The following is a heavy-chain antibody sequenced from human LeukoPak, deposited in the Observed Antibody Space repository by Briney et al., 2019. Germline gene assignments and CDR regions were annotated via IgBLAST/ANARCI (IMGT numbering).Heavy chain of an antibody. CDR1: GFTFSSIW. CDR3: ARDPKMIYRIVGTTGYFDY. CDR2: IKQDGSEK. Sequence: GGSLRLSCAASGFTFSSIWMSWVRQAPGKGLEWVANIKQDGSEKYYVDSVKGRFTVSRDNAKNSLYLQMNSLRAEDTAVYYCARDPKMIYRIVGTTGYFDYWGQGTLVTVSS. V-gene: IGHV3-7*01. J-gene: IGHJ4*02. D-gene: IGHD1-26*01.